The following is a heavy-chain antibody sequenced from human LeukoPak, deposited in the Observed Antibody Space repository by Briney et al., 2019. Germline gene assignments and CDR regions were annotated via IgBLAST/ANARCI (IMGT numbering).Heavy chain of an antibody. CDR3: ARLRAASHYGYFFNSLLYYFDY. V-gene: IGHV4-34*01. Sequence: SETLSLTCAVYGGSFSGYYWSWIRQPPGKGLEWIGEINHSGSTNYNPSLRSRVTISVDTSKNQFSLKLSSVTAADTAVYYCARLRAASHYGYFFNSLLYYFDYWGQGTLVTVSS. CDR2: INHSGST. CDR1: GGSFSGYY. D-gene: IGHD3-10*01. J-gene: IGHJ4*02.